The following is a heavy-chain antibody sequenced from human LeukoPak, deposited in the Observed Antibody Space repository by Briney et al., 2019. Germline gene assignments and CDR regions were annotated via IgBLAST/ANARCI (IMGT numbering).Heavy chain of an antibody. CDR2: ISTYTGDT. CDR1: DYSFTSYG. J-gene: IGHJ4*02. V-gene: IGHV1-18*01. D-gene: IGHD5-18*01. CDR3: ARDAGIRTLDY. Sequence: ASVKVSCKTSDYSFTSYGISWVRQAPGQGLEWMGWISTYTGDTNYAQNLQGRVTMTTDTSTNTAYMELRSLRSDDTAIYYCARDAGIRTLDYWGQGILVTVSS.